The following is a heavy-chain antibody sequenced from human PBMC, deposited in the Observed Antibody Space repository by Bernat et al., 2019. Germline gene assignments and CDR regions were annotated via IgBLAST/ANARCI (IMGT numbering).Heavy chain of an antibody. D-gene: IGHD5-18*01. CDR1: GFTFSSYA. CDR2: ISYDGSNK. Sequence: QVQLVESGGGVVQPGRSLRLSCAASGFTFSSYAMHWVRQAPGKGLEWVAVISYDGSNKYYADSVKGRFTISRDNSKNKLYLQMNSLRAEDTAVYYCARPSGRYSYGYAFDIWGQGTMVTVSS. J-gene: IGHJ3*02. CDR3: ARPSGRYSYGYAFDI. V-gene: IGHV3-30-3*01.